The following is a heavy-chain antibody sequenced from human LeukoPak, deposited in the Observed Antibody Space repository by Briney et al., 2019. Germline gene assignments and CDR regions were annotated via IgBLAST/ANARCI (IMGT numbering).Heavy chain of an antibody. D-gene: IGHD3-22*01. Sequence: GGSLRLSCAASGFTFSSYAMSWVRQAPGKGLEWVSAISGSGGSTYYADSVKGRFTISRDNSKNTLYLRMNSLRAEDTAVYYCAKDLRVVKAPDYFDYWGQGTLVTVSS. J-gene: IGHJ4*02. V-gene: IGHV3-23*01. CDR2: ISGSGGST. CDR1: GFTFSSYA. CDR3: AKDLRVVKAPDYFDY.